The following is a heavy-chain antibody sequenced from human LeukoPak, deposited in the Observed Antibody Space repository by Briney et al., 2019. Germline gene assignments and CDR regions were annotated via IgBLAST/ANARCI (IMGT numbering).Heavy chain of an antibody. CDR2: IWYDGSNK. CDR1: GFAFSSYD. D-gene: IGHD6-13*01. CDR3: AKGAIAAAGKGYFDY. J-gene: IGHJ4*02. V-gene: IGHV3-33*06. Sequence: GGSLRLSCAASGFAFSSYDMHWVRQAPGKGLEWVAIIWYDGSNKYYADSVKGRFTISRDNSKNTLYLQMNSLRAEDTAIYYCAKGAIAAAGKGYFDYWGQGTLVTVSS.